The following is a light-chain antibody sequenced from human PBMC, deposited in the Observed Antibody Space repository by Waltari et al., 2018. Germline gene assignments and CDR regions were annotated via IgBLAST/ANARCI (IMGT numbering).Light chain of an antibody. V-gene: IGLV1-44*01. CDR1: QSNVGDNV. CDR3: ATWDDSPTGRWV. Sequence: QSVLTQPPSASGTPGQRVTISCSGSQSNVGDNVVHWYHQVPGRAPKLVIYRNDQRPSGVPDRFTASKSGTSASLAISGLQSEDEGDYYCATWDDSPTGRWVFGGGTRVTVL. CDR2: RND. J-gene: IGLJ3*02.